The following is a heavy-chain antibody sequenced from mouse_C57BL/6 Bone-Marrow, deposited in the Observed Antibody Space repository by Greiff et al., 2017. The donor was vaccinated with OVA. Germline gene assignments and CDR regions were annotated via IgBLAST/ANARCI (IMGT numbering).Heavy chain of an antibody. CDR3: ARRDYGSSYGYWYFDV. V-gene: IGHV1-20*01. Sequence: DVKLQESGPELVKPGDSVKISCKASGYSFTGYFMNWVMQSHGKSLEWIGRINPYNGDTFYNQKFKGKATLTVDKSSSTSHMELRSLTSEDSAVYYCARRDYGSSYGYWYFDVWGTGTTVTVSS. J-gene: IGHJ1*03. CDR1: GYSFTGYF. D-gene: IGHD1-1*01. CDR2: INPYNGDT.